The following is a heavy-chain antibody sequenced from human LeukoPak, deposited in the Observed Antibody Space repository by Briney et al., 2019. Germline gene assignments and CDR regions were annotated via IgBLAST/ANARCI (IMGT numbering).Heavy chain of an antibody. J-gene: IGHJ4*02. D-gene: IGHD2-15*01. V-gene: IGHV1-2*06. CDR1: GYTFSDYY. CDR3: ARGGGTSPFDY. Sequence: ASVKVSCKASGYTFSDYYMHWVRQAPGQGLEWMGRISPNSGGTDYAQKFQGRVTMTRDMSINTDYMQLSGLRSDDTAVYYCARGGGTSPFDYWGQGALVTVPS. CDR2: ISPNSGGT.